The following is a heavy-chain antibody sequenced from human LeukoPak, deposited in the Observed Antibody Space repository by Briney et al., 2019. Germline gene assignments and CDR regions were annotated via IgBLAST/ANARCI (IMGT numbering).Heavy chain of an antibody. V-gene: IGHV3-15*01. CDR1: GFTFSNAW. J-gene: IGHJ4*02. Sequence: GGSLRLSCAASGFTFSNAWMSWVRQAPGKGLEWVGHIKSKTYGGTTDYAAPVKGRFTISRHDSNNTLYLQLNSLKTEDTAVYYCATGVMGNWGQGTLVTVSS. CDR2: IKSKTYGGTT. CDR3: ATGVMGN. D-gene: IGHD3-16*01.